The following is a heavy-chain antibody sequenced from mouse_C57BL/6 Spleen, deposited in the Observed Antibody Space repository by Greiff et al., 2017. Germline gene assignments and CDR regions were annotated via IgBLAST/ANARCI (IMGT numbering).Heavy chain of an antibody. D-gene: IGHD2-2*01. Sequence: QVQLQQPGAELVKPGASVKLSCKAPGYTFTSYWTHWVKQRPEKGLEWIGMIHPNSGSTNYNEKFKSKATLTVDKSSSTAYMQLSSLTSEDSAVYYCAREEGYDGPMGYWGQGTSVTVSS. CDR2: IHPNSGST. V-gene: IGHV1-64*01. CDR1: GYTFTSYW. J-gene: IGHJ4*01. CDR3: AREEGYDGPMGY.